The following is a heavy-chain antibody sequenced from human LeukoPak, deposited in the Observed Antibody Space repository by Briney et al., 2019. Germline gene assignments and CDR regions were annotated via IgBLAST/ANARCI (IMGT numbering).Heavy chain of an antibody. CDR2: IYHSGST. CDR3: ARGGIAARLIDY. D-gene: IGHD6-6*01. Sequence: SETLSLTCTVSGYSISSGYYGGWIRQPPGKGLEWIGSIYHSGSTYYNPSLKSRVTISVDTSKNQFSLKLSSVTAADTAVYYCARGGIAARLIDYWGQGTLVTVSS. CDR1: GYSISSGYY. J-gene: IGHJ4*02. V-gene: IGHV4-38-2*02.